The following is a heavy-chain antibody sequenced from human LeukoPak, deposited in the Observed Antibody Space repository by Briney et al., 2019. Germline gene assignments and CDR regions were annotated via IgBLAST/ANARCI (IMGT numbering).Heavy chain of an antibody. V-gene: IGHV4-38-2*02. Sequence: SETLSLTCTVSGYSISSGYYWGWIRQPPGKGLEWIGSIYHRGSTYYNPSLKSRVTISVDTSKNQFSLKLSSVTAADTAVYYCARDRALGYDSSGYYYKWVGAFDIWGQGTMVTVSS. J-gene: IGHJ3*02. CDR1: GYSISSGYY. CDR2: IYHRGST. CDR3: ARDRALGYDSSGYYYKWVGAFDI. D-gene: IGHD3-22*01.